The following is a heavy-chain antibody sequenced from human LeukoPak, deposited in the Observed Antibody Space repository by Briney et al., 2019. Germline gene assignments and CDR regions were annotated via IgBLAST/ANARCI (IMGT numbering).Heavy chain of an antibody. Sequence: SETLSLTCAVYGGSFSGYYWSWIRQPPGKGLEWIGEINHSGSTNYNPSLKSRVTISLDTSKNQFSLKLSSVTAADTAVYYCARVLRQWLVQVAFDIWGQGTMVTVSS. V-gene: IGHV4-34*01. CDR1: GGSFSGYY. CDR3: ARVLRQWLVQVAFDI. D-gene: IGHD6-19*01. J-gene: IGHJ3*02. CDR2: INHSGST.